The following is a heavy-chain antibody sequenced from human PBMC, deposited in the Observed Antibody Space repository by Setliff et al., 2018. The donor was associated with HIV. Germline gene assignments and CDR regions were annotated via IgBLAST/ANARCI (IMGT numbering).Heavy chain of an antibody. Sequence: PGGSLRLSCRASAFTFSDYWMTWVRQAPGRGLQWVANIKKDGSEKYYVDSVKGRFTISRDNAKNSLYLQMNSLRAEDTAVYYCASFTSRIAAAGVFDHWGQGTLVTVPQ. D-gene: IGHD6-13*01. J-gene: IGHJ4*02. CDR1: AFTFSDYW. CDR3: ASFTSRIAAAGVFDH. CDR2: IKKDGSEK. V-gene: IGHV3-7*01.